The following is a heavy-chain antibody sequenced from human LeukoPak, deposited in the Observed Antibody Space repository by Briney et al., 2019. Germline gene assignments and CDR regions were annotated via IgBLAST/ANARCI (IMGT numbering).Heavy chain of an antibody. CDR1: GGSISSSSYY. CDR2: IYYSGST. D-gene: IGHD3-10*01. V-gene: IGHV4-39*07. Sequence: SETLSLTCTVSGGSISSSSYYWGWIRQPPGKGLEWIGSIYYSGSTYYNPSLKSRVTISVDTSKNQFSLKLSSVTAADTAVYYCASCPLGFGELLYAQYWGQGTLVTVSS. CDR3: ASCPLGFGELLYAQY. J-gene: IGHJ4*02.